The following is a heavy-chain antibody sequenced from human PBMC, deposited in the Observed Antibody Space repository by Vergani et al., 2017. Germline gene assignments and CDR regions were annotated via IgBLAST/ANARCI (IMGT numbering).Heavy chain of an antibody. J-gene: IGHJ4*02. D-gene: IGHD4-23*01. Sequence: QVQLQQWGAGLLKPSETLSLTCAVYGGSFSGYYWSWSRQPPGKGLEWVGEINHSGSSNYNPSLKSRVTISVDTSKNHFSLKLSSVTAADTAVYYCARGPGWYYGGNPFGYWGQGTLVTVSS. CDR2: INHSGSS. V-gene: IGHV4-34*01. CDR3: ARGPGWYYGGNPFGY. CDR1: GGSFSGYY.